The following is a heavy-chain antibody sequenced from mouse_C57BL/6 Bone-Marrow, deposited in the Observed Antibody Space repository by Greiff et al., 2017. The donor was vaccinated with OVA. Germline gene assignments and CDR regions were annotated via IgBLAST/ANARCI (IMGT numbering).Heavy chain of an antibody. D-gene: IGHD1-1*01. V-gene: IGHV1-22*01. Sequence: VQLKESGPELVKPGASVKMSCKASGYTFTDYNMHWVKQSHGKSLEWIGYINPNNGGTSYNQKFKGKATLTVNKSSSTAYMELRSLTSEDSAVYYCATYGSSHWYFEVWGTGTTVTVSS. CDR3: ATYGSSHWYFEV. CDR1: GYTFTDYN. J-gene: IGHJ1*03. CDR2: INPNNGGT.